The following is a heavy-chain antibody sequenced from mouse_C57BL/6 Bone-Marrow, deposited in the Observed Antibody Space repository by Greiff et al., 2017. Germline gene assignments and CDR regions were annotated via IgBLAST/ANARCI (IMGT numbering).Heavy chain of an antibody. J-gene: IGHJ3*01. CDR2: IYPGDGDT. D-gene: IGHD3-3*01. CDR3: ARLGRGVAY. Sequence: VQLQQSGPELVKPGASVKISCKASGYAFSSSWMNWVKQRPGKGLEWIGRIYPGDGDTNYNGKFKGKATLTADKSSSTAYMQLSSLTSEDSAVYFCARLGRGVAYWGQGTLVTVSA. CDR1: GYAFSSSW. V-gene: IGHV1-82*01.